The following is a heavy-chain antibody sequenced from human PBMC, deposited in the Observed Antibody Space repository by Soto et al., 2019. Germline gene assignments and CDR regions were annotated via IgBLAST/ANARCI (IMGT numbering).Heavy chain of an antibody. J-gene: IGHJ5*02. V-gene: IGHV1-69*13. CDR2: IIPIFGTA. CDR3: AGGPYYYDSSGPSDLYNWFDP. D-gene: IGHD3-22*01. Sequence: SVKGSCKASGGTFSRDAIAWVRQAPGQGLEWMGGIIPIFGTANYAQKFQGRVTITADESTSTAYMELSSLRSEDTAVYYCAGGPYYYDSSGPSDLYNWFDPWGQGTLVTVSS. CDR1: GGTFSRDA.